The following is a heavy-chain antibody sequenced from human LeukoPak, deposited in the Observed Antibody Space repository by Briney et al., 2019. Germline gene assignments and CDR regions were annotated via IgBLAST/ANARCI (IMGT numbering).Heavy chain of an antibody. D-gene: IGHD6-19*01. CDR1: GFTFSSYG. CDR3: AKDYSSGSPDFDY. J-gene: IGHJ4*02. Sequence: GRSLRLSCAASGFTFSSYGMHWVRQAPGKGLEWVAVISYDGSNKYYADSVKGRFTISRDNSKNTLYLQMNSLRAEDTAVYYCAKDYSSGSPDFDYWGQGTLVTVSS. CDR2: ISYDGSNK. V-gene: IGHV3-30*18.